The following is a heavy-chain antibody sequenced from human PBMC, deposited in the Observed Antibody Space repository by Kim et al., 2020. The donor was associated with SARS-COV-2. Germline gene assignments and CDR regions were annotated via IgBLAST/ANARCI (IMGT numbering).Heavy chain of an antibody. J-gene: IGHJ4*02. V-gene: IGHV3-23*01. D-gene: IGHD6-19*01. CDR3: AKGGPQWLAHFDY. Sequence: SVEGRFTVSRDNSKTTLYLQRNSLRAEDTAVYYCAKGGPQWLAHFDYWGQGTLVTVSS.